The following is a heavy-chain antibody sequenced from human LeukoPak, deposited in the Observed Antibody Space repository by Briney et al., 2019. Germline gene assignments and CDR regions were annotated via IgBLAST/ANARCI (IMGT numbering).Heavy chain of an antibody. CDR3: ARAFNYYYHSSGPRAPFDY. Sequence: SETLSLTCTVSGYSISSGYYWGWIRQPPGKGLEWIGSIYHSGSTYYNPSLKSRVTISVDTSKNQFSLKLSSVTAADTAVYYCARAFNYYYHSSGPRAPFDYWGQGTLVTVSS. CDR2: IYHSGST. J-gene: IGHJ4*02. CDR1: GYSISSGYY. V-gene: IGHV4-38-2*02. D-gene: IGHD3-22*01.